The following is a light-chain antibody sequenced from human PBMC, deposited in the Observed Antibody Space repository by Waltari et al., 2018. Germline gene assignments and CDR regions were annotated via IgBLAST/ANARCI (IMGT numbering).Light chain of an antibody. Sequence: EIVLTQSPGTLSLSPGERATLSCRASQSVSNNYLAWYQQKPGQAPRLLIFGASSSATGIPDRFSGSASGTDFTLTISRLEPEDFAVYYCQQYSTSPRYTFGQGTKLEIK. CDR2: GAS. J-gene: IGKJ2*01. CDR3: QQYSTSPRYT. V-gene: IGKV3-20*01. CDR1: QSVSNNY.